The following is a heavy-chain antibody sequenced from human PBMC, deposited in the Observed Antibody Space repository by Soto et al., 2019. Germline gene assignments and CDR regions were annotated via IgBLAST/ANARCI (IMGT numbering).Heavy chain of an antibody. J-gene: IGHJ5*02. Sequence: SETLSLTCTVSGGSISSYYWSWIRQPPGKGLEWIGYIYYSGSTNYSPSLKSRVTISVDTSKNQFSLKLSSVTAADTAVYYCARRRGGYCSSTSCSHWFDPWGQGTLVTVSS. CDR3: ARRRGGYCSSTSCSHWFDP. CDR1: GGSISSYY. V-gene: IGHV4-59*08. CDR2: IYYSGST. D-gene: IGHD2-2*03.